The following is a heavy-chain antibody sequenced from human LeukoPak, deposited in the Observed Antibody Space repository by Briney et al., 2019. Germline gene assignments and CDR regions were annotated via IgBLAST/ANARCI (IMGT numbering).Heavy chain of an antibody. Sequence: GGSLRLSCAASGFTFSNYAMSWVRQAPGKGLEWVSTISDSGSSTYYVDSVKGRFTISRDNSKNTLYLQMNSLRVEDTAIHYCAKVPYSDYGSGRPPFMDVWGQGTTVAVSS. V-gene: IGHV3-23*01. CDR2: ISDSGSST. CDR3: AKVPYSDYGSGRPPFMDV. CDR1: GFTFSNYA. D-gene: IGHD3-10*01. J-gene: IGHJ6*02.